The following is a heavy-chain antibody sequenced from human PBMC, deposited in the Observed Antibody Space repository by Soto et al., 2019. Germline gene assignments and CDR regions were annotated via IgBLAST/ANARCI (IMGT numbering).Heavy chain of an antibody. CDR2: IYYSGST. D-gene: IGHD2-2*01. V-gene: IGHV4-31*03. CDR3: ARDALGYCSSTTCYGDYYYGMDV. CDR1: GGSISSGGYY. Sequence: SETLSLTCTVSGGSISSGGYYWSWIRQHPGKGLEWIGYIYYSGSTYYNPSLKSRVTISVDTSKNQFSLKLSSVTAADTAVYYCARDALGYCSSTTCYGDYYYGMDVWGQGTTVTVSS. J-gene: IGHJ6*02.